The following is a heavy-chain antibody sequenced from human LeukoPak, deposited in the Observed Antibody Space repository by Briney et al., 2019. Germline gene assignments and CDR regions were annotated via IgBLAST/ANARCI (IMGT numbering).Heavy chain of an antibody. J-gene: IGHJ5*02. Sequence: SETLSLTCVVSGYSISSGYYWGWIRQPPGKGLEYIGSIYHSGNTYYNPSLKSRVTISVDTSKNQFSLKLRSVTAADAAVYYCARDTVDQNWFDPWGQGTLVTVSS. CDR1: GYSISSGYY. CDR2: IYHSGNT. CDR3: ARDTVDQNWFDP. V-gene: IGHV4-38-2*02. D-gene: IGHD4-23*01.